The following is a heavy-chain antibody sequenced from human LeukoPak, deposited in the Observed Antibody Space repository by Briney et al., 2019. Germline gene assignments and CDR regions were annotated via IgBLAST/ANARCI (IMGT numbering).Heavy chain of an antibody. V-gene: IGHV3-7*01. CDR1: GFTFSSYW. CDR3: ARDGRSAWAFDY. J-gene: IGHJ4*02. CDR2: IKQDGSEK. Sequence: GGSLRLSCAASGFTFSSYWMSWVRQAPGKGLGWVANIKQDGSEKYYVDSVKGRFTISRDNAKNSLYLQMNSLGAEDTAVYYCARDGRSAWAFDYWGQGTLVTVSS.